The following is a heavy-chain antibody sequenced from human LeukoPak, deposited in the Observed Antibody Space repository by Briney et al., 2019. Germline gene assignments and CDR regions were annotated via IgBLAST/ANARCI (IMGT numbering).Heavy chain of an antibody. CDR3: ARRFSSSLDY. J-gene: IGHJ4*02. CDR2: ISPDGSST. CDR1: GLTFRSYC. D-gene: IGHD3-16*01. Sequence: GGSLRLSCAASGLTFRSYCTHWVRQAPGKGLVWVSRISPDGSSTNYADSVKGRFTISRDNAKNTLYLQMNSLRAEDTAVYYCARRFSSSLDYRGQGTLVTVSS. V-gene: IGHV3-74*01.